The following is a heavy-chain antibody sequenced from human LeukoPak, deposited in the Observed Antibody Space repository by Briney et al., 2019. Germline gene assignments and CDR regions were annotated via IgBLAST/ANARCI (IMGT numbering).Heavy chain of an antibody. D-gene: IGHD3-9*01. Sequence: GGSLRLSCAASGFTFRRYDMNWVRQAPGKGLEWVSSISSSSISINYADSVRDRYTISRDNARELLYLQMHNLRSEDTAVYYCARVYDVLTGGFDYWGQGVLVTVSS. J-gene: IGHJ4*02. CDR1: GFTFRRYD. CDR2: ISSSSISI. CDR3: ARVYDVLTGGFDY. V-gene: IGHV3-21*01.